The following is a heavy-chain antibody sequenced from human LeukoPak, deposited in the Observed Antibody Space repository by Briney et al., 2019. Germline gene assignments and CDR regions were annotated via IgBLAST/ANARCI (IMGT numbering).Heavy chain of an antibody. CDR1: GFSLSSHK. V-gene: IGHV3-21*01. CDR3: ARDHSSGGYREGYFDL. Sequence: GGSLRLSCAASGFSLSSHKMSWVRQAPGKGLEWVSTISTGSDYIYYGDSMRGRFAISRDNARNSLYLQMNSLRVEDTALYYCARDHSSGGYREGYFDLWGRGTLVTVSS. CDR2: ISTGSDYI. D-gene: IGHD3-10*01. J-gene: IGHJ2*01.